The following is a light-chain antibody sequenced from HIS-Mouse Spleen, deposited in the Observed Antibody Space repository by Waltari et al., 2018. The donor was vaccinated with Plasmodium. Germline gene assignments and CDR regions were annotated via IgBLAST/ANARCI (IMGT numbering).Light chain of an antibody. CDR3: QQYYSYPYT. Sequence: IRMTQSPSPFSASTGDRVTITCRASQGISSYLTWYQQKPGKAPKLLFYAASTLQSRVPSRFSGSGSGTDFTLTISCLQSEDFATYYCQQYYSYPYTFGQGTKLEIK. CDR1: QGISSY. CDR2: AAS. V-gene: IGKV1-8*01. J-gene: IGKJ2*01.